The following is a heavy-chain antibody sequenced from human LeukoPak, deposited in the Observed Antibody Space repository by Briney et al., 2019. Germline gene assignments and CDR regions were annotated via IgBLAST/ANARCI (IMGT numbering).Heavy chain of an antibody. D-gene: IGHD3-10*01. Sequence: GTSLRLSCAASGFTFSSYAIHWVRQAPGKGLEWVAVISFDGTNAFYADSVKGRFTISRDNSKNTLYLQMNSLRADDTAVYSCARVQTPYYGGDEIGYWGQGTLVTVSS. J-gene: IGHJ4*02. CDR1: GFTFSSYA. CDR3: ARVQTPYYGGDEIGY. V-gene: IGHV3-30*04. CDR2: ISFDGTNA.